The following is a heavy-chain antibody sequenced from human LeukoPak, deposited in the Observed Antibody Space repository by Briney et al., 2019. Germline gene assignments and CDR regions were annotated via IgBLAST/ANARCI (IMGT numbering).Heavy chain of an antibody. V-gene: IGHV4-4*07. CDR2: IYTSGST. J-gene: IGHJ5*02. CDR3: ARGITMVRGVIITYWFDP. Sequence: SETLSLTCTVSGGSISSYYWSWIRQPAGKGLEWIGRIYTSGSTNYNPYLKSRVTMSVDTSKNQFSLKLSSVTAADTAVYYCARGITMVRGVIITYWFDPWGQGTLVTVSS. CDR1: GGSISSYY. D-gene: IGHD3-10*01.